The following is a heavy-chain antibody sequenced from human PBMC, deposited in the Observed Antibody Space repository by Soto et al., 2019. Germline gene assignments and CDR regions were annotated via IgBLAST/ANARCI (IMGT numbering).Heavy chain of an antibody. CDR1: GDTFTGYY. CDR3: ARTGITIFGVARAGTDV. CDR2: INPNSGGT. Sequence: ASVKVSCKASGDTFTGYYMHWVRQAPGQGLEWMGWINPNSGGTNYAQKFQGWVTMTRDTSISTAYMELSRLRSDDTAVYYCARTGITIFGVARAGTDVWAQGNTVTVFS. J-gene: IGHJ6*02. V-gene: IGHV1-2*04. D-gene: IGHD3-3*01.